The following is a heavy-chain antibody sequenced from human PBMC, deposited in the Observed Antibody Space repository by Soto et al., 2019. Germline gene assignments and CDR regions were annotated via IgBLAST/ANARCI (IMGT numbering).Heavy chain of an antibody. CDR1: GFTFSNAW. J-gene: IGHJ4*02. D-gene: IGHD6-19*01. CDR2: IKSKTDGGTT. V-gene: IGHV3-15*01. CDR3: TTDIVVAGTELDY. Sequence: EVQLVESGGGLVKPGGSLRLSCAASGFTFSNAWMSWVRQAPGKGLEWVGRIKSKTDGGTTDYAAPVKGRFTMSRDDSKITLYLQMNSLKTEDTAVYYCTTDIVVAGTELDYWRQGTLLTVSS.